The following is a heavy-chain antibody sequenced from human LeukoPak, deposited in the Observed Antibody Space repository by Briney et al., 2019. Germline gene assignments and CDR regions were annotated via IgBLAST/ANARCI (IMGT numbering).Heavy chain of an antibody. CDR3: AREPPIVGYGMDV. V-gene: IGHV4-4*02. Sequence: PSETLSLTCAVSGGSISSSNWWSWVRQPPGKGLEWIGEIHHSGSTNYNPSLKSRVTISVDKSKNQFSLKLSSVTAADTAVYYCAREPPIVGYGMDVWGKGTTVTVSS. CDR1: GGSISSSNW. D-gene: IGHD2-15*01. CDR2: IHHSGST. J-gene: IGHJ6*04.